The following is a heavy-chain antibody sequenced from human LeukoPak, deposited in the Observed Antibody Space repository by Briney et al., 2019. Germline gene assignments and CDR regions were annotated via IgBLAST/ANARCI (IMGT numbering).Heavy chain of an antibody. J-gene: IGHJ4*02. D-gene: IGHD2-2*01. Sequence: ASVKVSCKASGYTFTSYGISWVRQAPGQGLGWMGWISAYNGNTNYAQKLQGRVTMTTDTSTSTAYMELRSLRSDDTAVYYYARSESDIVVVPAAMNYWGQGTLVTVSS. CDR3: ARSESDIVVVPAAMNY. CDR1: GYTFTSYG. CDR2: ISAYNGNT. V-gene: IGHV1-18*01.